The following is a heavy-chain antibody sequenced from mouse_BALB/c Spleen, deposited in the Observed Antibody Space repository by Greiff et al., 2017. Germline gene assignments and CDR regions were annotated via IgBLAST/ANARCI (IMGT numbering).Heavy chain of an antibody. J-gene: IGHJ2*01. D-gene: IGHD1-1*01. CDR1: GFTFTDYY. V-gene: IGHV7-3*02. CDR3: ARLRSPYYFDY. CDR2: IRNKANGYTT. Sequence: EVQLVESGGGLVQPGGSLRLSCATSGFTFTDYYMSWVRQPPGKALEWLGFIRNKANGYTTEYSASVKGRFTISRDNSQSILYLQMNTLRAEDSATYYCARLRSPYYFDYWGQGTTLTVSS.